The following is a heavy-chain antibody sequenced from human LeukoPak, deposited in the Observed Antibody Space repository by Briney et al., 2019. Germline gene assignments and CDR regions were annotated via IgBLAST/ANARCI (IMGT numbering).Heavy chain of an antibody. Sequence: SVKVSCKASGGTFSSYAISWVRQAPGQGLEWMGGIIPIFGTANYAQKFQGRVTITADESTSTAYMELSSLRSEDTAVYYCARAHHYYDSSGPFDYWGQGTLVTVSS. CDR2: IIPIFGTA. V-gene: IGHV1-69*13. CDR1: GGTFSSYA. J-gene: IGHJ4*02. D-gene: IGHD3-22*01. CDR3: ARAHHYYDSSGPFDY.